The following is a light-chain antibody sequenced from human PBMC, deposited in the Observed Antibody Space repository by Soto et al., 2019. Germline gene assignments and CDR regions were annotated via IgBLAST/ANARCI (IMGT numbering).Light chain of an antibody. CDR3: CSYVGSTTDV. V-gene: IGLV2-23*02. J-gene: IGLJ1*01. CDR2: EVS. Sequence: QSALTQPASVSGSSGQSITISCTGSSDDVGRYNQVSWYQQHPGKAPKVMIYEVSQRPSGVSNRFSGSKSGNTASLTISGLQAEDEADYYCCSYVGSTTDVFGSATKLTVL. CDR1: SDDVGRYNQ.